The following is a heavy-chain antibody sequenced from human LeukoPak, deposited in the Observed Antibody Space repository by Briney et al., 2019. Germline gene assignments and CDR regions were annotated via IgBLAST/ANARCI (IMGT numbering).Heavy chain of an antibody. CDR2: IYYSGST. J-gene: IGHJ4*02. V-gene: IGHV4-59*01. D-gene: IGHD3-3*01. Sequence: SETLSLTCTVSGGSISSYYWSWIRQPPGKGLEWIGYIYYSGSTNYNPSLKSRVTISVDTSKNQFSLKLSSVTAADTAVYYCARRGLRFLEWSFDYWGQGTLVTVSS. CDR3: ARRGLRFLEWSFDY. CDR1: GGSISSYY.